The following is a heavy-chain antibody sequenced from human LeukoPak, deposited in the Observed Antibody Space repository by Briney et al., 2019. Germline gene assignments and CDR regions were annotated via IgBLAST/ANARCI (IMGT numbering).Heavy chain of an antibody. J-gene: IGHJ5*02. CDR1: GGSFSGYY. V-gene: IGHV4-34*01. CDR2: INHSGST. D-gene: IGHD6-13*01. CDR3: ARSRESGNWFDP. Sequence: PSETLSLTCAVYGGSFSGYYWSWIRQPPGKGLEWIGEINHSGSTNYNPSLKSRVTISVDTSKNQFSLKLSSVTAADTAVYYCARSRESGNWFDPWGPGTLVTVSS.